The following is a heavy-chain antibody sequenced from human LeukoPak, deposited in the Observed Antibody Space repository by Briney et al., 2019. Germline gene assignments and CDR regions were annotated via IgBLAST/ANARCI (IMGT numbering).Heavy chain of an antibody. Sequence: PGGSLRLSCAASGFTFTSAWMNWVRQAPGKGLEWLGRIKSKADGGISHYAEPVKGRFTFSRDDSKNTLYLLMNSLKTEDTAVYYCTTTYHYDSSPGSFDYWGQGTLVTVSS. CDR2: IKSKADGGIS. J-gene: IGHJ4*02. CDR3: TTTYHYDSSPGSFDY. CDR1: GFTFTSAW. V-gene: IGHV3-15*01. D-gene: IGHD3-22*01.